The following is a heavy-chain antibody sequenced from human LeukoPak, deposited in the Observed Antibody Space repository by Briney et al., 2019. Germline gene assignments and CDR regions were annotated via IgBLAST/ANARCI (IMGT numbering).Heavy chain of an antibody. V-gene: IGHV4-59*08. Sequence: SETLSLTCTVSGGSISSYYWSWIRQPPGKGLEWIGYIYYSGSTNYNPSLKSRVTISVDTSKNQFSLKLSSVTAADTAVYYCARPYSGYDYDAFDIWGQGTMVTVSS. CDR1: GGSISSYY. J-gene: IGHJ3*02. CDR2: IYYSGST. D-gene: IGHD5-12*01. CDR3: ARPYSGYDYDAFDI.